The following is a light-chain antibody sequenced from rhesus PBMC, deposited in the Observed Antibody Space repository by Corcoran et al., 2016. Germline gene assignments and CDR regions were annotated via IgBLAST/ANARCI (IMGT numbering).Light chain of an antibody. CDR2: DAS. CDR3: QQETNWSLT. J-gene: IGKJ4*01. CDR1: QSVSSR. V-gene: IGKV3-17*02. Sequence: EIVLTQSPATLSLSPGERATLSCRASQSVSSRLAWYQQKPGQPPRLLIYDASNRVPGIPDRFSGSGYGTDLTLTISSLEPEDVAVYFCQQETNWSLTFGGGTKVDLK.